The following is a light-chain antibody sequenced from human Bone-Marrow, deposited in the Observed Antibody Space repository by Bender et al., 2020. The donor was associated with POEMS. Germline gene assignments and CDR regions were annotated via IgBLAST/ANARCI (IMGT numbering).Light chain of an antibody. Sequence: QSALTQPASVSGSPGQSITISCTGSSSDVGNYNLVSWYQQYPGKAPKLMIYEATQRPSGVSNRFSGSLSGNTASLTISGLLAEDEADYYCSLYTSSSTLVLFGGGTKLTVL. CDR1: SSDVGNYNL. V-gene: IGLV2-14*02. CDR2: EAT. CDR3: SLYTSSSTLVL. J-gene: IGLJ3*02.